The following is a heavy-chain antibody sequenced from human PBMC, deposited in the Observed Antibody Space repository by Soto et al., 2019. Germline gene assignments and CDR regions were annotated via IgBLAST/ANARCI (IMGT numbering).Heavy chain of an antibody. CDR3: AKDSFINLRGYDSY. J-gene: IGHJ4*02. CDR1: GFTFSTYA. Sequence: GGSLRLSCAASGFTFSTYAMIWVRQAPGKGLEWVSAISGSGDSTYYADSVKGRFTISRDNSKNTLYLQMSSLRAEDTAIYYCAKDSFINLRGYDSYWGQGTLVTVS. CDR2: ISGSGDST. D-gene: IGHD5-12*01. V-gene: IGHV3-23*01.